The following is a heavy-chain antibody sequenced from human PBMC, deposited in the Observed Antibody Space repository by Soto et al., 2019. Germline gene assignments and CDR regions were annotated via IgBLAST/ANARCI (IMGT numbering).Heavy chain of an antibody. CDR2: IVVGSGNT. D-gene: IGHD2-15*01. CDR1: GFTFTSSA. Sequence: GASVKVSCKASGFTFTSSAMQWVRQARGQRLEWIGWIVVGSGNTNYAQKFQERVTITRDMSTSTAYMELSSLRSEDTAVYYCAVTDDRYCSGGSCYPQAVWGQGTMVTVSS. CDR3: AVTDDRYCSGGSCYPQAV. J-gene: IGHJ3*01. V-gene: IGHV1-58*02.